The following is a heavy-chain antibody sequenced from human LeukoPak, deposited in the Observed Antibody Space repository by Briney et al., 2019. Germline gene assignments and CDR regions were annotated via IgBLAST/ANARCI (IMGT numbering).Heavy chain of an antibody. J-gene: IGHJ5*02. CDR1: GYTFTGYG. CDR3: ARNIYCSSTSCMFDP. V-gene: IGHV1-18*01. D-gene: IGHD2-2*01. CDR2: IITYNGNT. Sequence: ASVKVSCKASGYTFTGYGISWVRQAPGQGLEWMGWIITYNGNTNYAQKLQGRVTMTTDTSTSTAYMELRSLRSDDTAVYYCARNIYCSSTSCMFDPWGQGTLVTVSS.